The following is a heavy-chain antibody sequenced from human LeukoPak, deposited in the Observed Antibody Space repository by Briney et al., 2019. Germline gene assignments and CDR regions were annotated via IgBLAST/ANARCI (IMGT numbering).Heavy chain of an antibody. V-gene: IGHV3-30*02. CDR3: ARDATMVRGVS. CDR2: IRHNGIDK. D-gene: IGHD3-10*01. CDR1: GFTFSNAW. Sequence: GGSLRLSCAASGFTFSNAWMSWVRQAPGKGLEWVAFIRHNGIDKYLADSLKGRFIISRDNAKNSLYLQMNSLRAEDTALYYCARDATMVRGVSWGQGTLVTVSS. J-gene: IGHJ4*02.